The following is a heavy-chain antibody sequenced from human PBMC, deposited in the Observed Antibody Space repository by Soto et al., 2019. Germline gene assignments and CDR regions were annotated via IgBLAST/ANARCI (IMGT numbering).Heavy chain of an antibody. CDR3: ARGGGVGVAGSAAFDM. D-gene: IGHD3-3*01. J-gene: IGHJ3*02. CDR1: GYPVTAYY. CDR2: INPATGAA. V-gene: IGHV1-2*02. Sequence: QLHLVQSGAVVKKPGASVTVSCSASGYPVTAYYMHWVRQAPGRGLEWMGGINPATGAAKYTQTFGGGVAMTGNTPRGTVFRDLGALTSEDTAFFSWARGGGVGVAGSAAFDMWGQGTLVTVSS.